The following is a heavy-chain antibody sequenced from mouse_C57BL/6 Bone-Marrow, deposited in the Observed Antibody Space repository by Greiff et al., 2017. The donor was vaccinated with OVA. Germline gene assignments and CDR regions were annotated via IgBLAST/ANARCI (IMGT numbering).Heavy chain of an antibody. CDR1: GFSLSTSGMG. V-gene: IGHV8-12*01. D-gene: IGHD2-4*01. Sequence: QVTLKESGPGILQSSQTLSLTCSFSGFSLSTSGMGVSWIRQPSGKGLEWLAHIYWDDDKRYNPSLKSRLTISKDTSRNQVFLKITSVDTADTATYYCARSIYYDYDEGWAMDYWGQGTSVTVSS. CDR3: ARSIYYDYDEGWAMDY. J-gene: IGHJ4*01. CDR2: IYWDDDK.